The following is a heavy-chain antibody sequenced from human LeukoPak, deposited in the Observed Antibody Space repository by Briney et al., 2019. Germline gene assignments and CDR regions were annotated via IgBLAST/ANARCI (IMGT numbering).Heavy chain of an antibody. J-gene: IGHJ4*02. Sequence: GGSLRLSCAASGFTFDDYAMHWVRQAPGKGLEWVSGISWSSGSIGYADSVKGRFTISRDNAKNSLYLQMNSLRAEDTALYYCAKDMGSSGWYGGAFDYWGQGTLVTVSS. CDR1: GFTFDDYA. CDR2: ISWSSGSI. V-gene: IGHV3-9*01. D-gene: IGHD6-19*01. CDR3: AKDMGSSGWYGGAFDY.